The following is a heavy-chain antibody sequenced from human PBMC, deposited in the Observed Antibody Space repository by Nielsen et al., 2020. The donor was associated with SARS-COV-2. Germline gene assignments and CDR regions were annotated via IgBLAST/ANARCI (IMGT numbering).Heavy chain of an antibody. D-gene: IGHD3-22*01. J-gene: IGHJ4*02. CDR1: GGSISSYY. Sequence: SETLSLTCTVSGGSISSYYWSWIRQPPGKGLEWIGYIYYSGSTNYNPSLKSRVTISVDTSKNQFSLKLSSVTAADTAVYYCARARYDSSGYYWRYYFDYWGQGTLVTVSS. CDR3: ARARYDSSGYYWRYYFDY. V-gene: IGHV4-59*01. CDR2: IYYSGST.